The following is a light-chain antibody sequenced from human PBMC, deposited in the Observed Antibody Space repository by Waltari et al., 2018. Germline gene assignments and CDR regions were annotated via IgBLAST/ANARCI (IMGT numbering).Light chain of an antibody. Sequence: TQSPPSLPVTPGEPASISCRSIPSLRHTNGYNFLDWYLQKPGKAPKLLIYAASSLQSGVPSRFSGSGSGTDFTLTINSLQPEDFATYYCQQSSSTPPFTFGPGTKVDIK. J-gene: IGKJ3*01. CDR1: PSLRHTNGYNF. CDR3: QQSSSTPPFT. V-gene: IGKV1-39*01. CDR2: AAS.